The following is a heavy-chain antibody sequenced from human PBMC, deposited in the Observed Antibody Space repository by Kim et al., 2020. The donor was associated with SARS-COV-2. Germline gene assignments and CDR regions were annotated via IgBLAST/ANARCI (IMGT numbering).Heavy chain of an antibody. J-gene: IGHJ4*02. Sequence: SETLSLTCTVSGGSISSSSYYWGWIRQPPGKGLEWIGSMYYTGSTYYNSSLKSRVTISVDRSRNQVSLKLNSVTAADTAVYYCARGDFRSNWYYFDFWGQGTLVTVSS. CDR3: ARGDFRSNWYYFDF. V-gene: IGHV4-39*07. CDR2: MYYTGST. CDR1: GGSISSSSYY. D-gene: IGHD3-3*01.